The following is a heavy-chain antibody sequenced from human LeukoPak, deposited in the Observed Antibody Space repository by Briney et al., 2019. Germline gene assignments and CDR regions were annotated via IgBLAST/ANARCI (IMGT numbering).Heavy chain of an antibody. J-gene: IGHJ5*02. D-gene: IGHD2-15*01. V-gene: IGHV4-59*01. CDR3: ARGGANWFDP. CDR2: IYYSGST. CDR1: GGSISSYY. Sequence: SETLSLTCTVSGGSISSYYWSWIRQPPGKGLEWIGYIYYSGSTNYNPSLKSRVTISVDTSKNQFSLKLSSVTAADTAVYYCARGGANWFDPWGQGTLVTVSS.